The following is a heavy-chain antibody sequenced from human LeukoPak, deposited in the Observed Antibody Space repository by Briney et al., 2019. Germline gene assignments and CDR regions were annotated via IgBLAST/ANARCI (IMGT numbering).Heavy chain of an antibody. CDR1: GGSISRSNYY. CDR2: IYYSGST. V-gene: IGHV4-39*07. Sequence: SETLSLTCTVSGGSISRSNYYWGWIRQSPEKGLEWIGSIYYSGSTYYNPSLKSRVTISVDTSKNQFSLKLSSVTAADTAVYYCARGSSLPGDIVVVPAAQGYYYYMDVWGKGTTVTVSS. CDR3: ARGSSLPGDIVVVPAAQGYYYYMDV. D-gene: IGHD2-2*01. J-gene: IGHJ6*03.